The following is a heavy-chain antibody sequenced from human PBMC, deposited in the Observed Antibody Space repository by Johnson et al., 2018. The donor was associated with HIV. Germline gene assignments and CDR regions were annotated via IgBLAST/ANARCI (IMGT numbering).Heavy chain of an antibody. J-gene: IGHJ3*02. V-gene: IGHV3-30-3*01. CDR2: ISYDGSNK. CDR1: GFTFSSYA. Sequence: VQLVESGGGLVQPGGSLRLSCAASGFTFSSYAMHWVRQAPGKGLEWVAVISYDGSNKYFTDSVRGRFTISRDNSKNTLFLQMNSLSAEDTAVYYCVRRFYDSSAFDIWGQGTMVTVSS. D-gene: IGHD3-22*01. CDR3: VRRFYDSSAFDI.